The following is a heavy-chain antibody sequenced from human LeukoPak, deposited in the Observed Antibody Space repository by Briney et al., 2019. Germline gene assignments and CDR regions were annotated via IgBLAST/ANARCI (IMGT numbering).Heavy chain of an antibody. J-gene: IGHJ4*02. Sequence: PSETLSLTCTVSGYSISSGYYWGWIRQPPGKGLEWIGSIYHGGSTYYNPSLKSRVTIAVDTSKNQFSLKLSSVTAADTAVYYCASGYSGYDSLDYWGQGTLVTVSS. CDR3: ASGYSGYDSLDY. V-gene: IGHV4-38-2*02. CDR1: GYSISSGYY. D-gene: IGHD5-12*01. CDR2: IYHGGST.